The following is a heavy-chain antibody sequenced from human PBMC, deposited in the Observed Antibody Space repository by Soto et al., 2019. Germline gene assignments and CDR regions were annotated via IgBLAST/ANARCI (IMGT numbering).Heavy chain of an antibody. V-gene: IGHV4-39*02. CDR3: ARENGYYDILSRASFDY. J-gene: IGHJ4*02. Sequence: SETLSLTCTVSGGSISSSSYYWGWIRQPPGKGLEWIGSIYYSGSTYYNPSLKSRVTISVDTSKNQFSLKLSSVTAADTAVYYCARENGYYDILSRASFDYWGQGTLVTVSS. D-gene: IGHD3-9*01. CDR1: GGSISSSSYY. CDR2: IYYSGST.